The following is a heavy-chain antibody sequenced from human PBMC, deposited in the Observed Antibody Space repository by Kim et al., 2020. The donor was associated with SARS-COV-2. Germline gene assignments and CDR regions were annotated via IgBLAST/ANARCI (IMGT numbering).Heavy chain of an antibody. CDR1: GYSFTSYW. V-gene: IGHV5-51*01. D-gene: IGHD2-2*01. J-gene: IGHJ3*02. CDR2: IYPGDSDT. Sequence: GESLKISCKGSGYSFTSYWIGWVRQMPGKGLEWMWIIYPGDSDTRYSPSFQGQVTISADKSISTAYLQWSSLKASDTAMYYCARRFAPGQLPTNDAFDIWGQGTMVTVSS. CDR3: ARRFAPGQLPTNDAFDI.